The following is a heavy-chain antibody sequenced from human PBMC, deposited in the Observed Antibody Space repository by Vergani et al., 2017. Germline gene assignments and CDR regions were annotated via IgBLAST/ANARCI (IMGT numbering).Heavy chain of an antibody. D-gene: IGHD3-10*01. CDR3: AGNYYGSGSYSRGDYYYYMDV. CDR1: GGSISSYY. V-gene: IGHV4-59*01. Sequence: QVQLQESGPGLVKPSETLSLTCTVSGGSISSYYWSWIRQPPGTGLEWIGYIYYSGSTNYNPSLKSRVTISVDTSKNQFSLKLSSVTAADTAVYYCAGNYYGSGSYSRGDYYYYMDVWGKGTTVTVSS. CDR2: IYYSGST. J-gene: IGHJ6*03.